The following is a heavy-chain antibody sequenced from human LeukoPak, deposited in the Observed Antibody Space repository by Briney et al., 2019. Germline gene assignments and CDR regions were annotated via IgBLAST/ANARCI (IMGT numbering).Heavy chain of an antibody. CDR1: GFTFISYG. V-gene: IGHV3-23*01. D-gene: IGHD3-16*01. J-gene: IGHJ4*02. CDR3: TRGFWGWEVDY. CDR2: ITGSGGST. Sequence: PGGSLRLSCAASGFTFISYGMSWVRQAPGKGLEWVSGITGSGGSTYYADSVKGRFTISRDNSKNTLYLQINSLRAEDTAVYYCTRGFWGWEVDYWGQGTLVTVSS.